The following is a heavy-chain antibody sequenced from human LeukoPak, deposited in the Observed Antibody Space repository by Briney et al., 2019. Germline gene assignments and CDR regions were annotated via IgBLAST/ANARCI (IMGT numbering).Heavy chain of an antibody. J-gene: IGHJ4*02. CDR1: GFTFSSYS. Sequence: GGSLRLSCAASGFTFSSYSMNWVRQAPGKGLEWVSYISSSSSTIYYADSVKGRFTISRDNAKNSLYLQMNGLRAEDTAVYYCARGEYERRFDYWGQGTLVTVSS. CDR3: ARGEYERRFDY. CDR2: ISSSSSTI. V-gene: IGHV3-48*01. D-gene: IGHD1-1*01.